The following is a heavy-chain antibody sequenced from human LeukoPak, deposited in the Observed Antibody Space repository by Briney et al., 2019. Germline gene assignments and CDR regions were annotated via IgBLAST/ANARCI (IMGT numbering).Heavy chain of an antibody. CDR2: ISGSGGST. CDR3: AKIFKTMIVVVITTYYFDY. D-gene: IGHD3-22*01. V-gene: IGHV3-23*01. CDR1: GFTFSNYA. Sequence: GGSLRLSCAVSGFTFSNYAMSWVRQAPGKGLEWVSGISGSGGSTYYADSVKGRFTISRDNSKNTLYLQMNSLRAEDTAVYYCAKIFKTMIVVVITTYYFDYWGQGTLVTVSS. J-gene: IGHJ4*02.